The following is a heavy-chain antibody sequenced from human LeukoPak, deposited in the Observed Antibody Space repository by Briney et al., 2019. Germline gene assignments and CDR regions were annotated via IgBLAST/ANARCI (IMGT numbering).Heavy chain of an antibody. CDR1: GGTISSYY. J-gene: IGHJ4*02. D-gene: IGHD3/OR15-3a*01. CDR2: IYYSGST. CDR3: ARDSASGLFDY. Sequence: SETLSLTCTVSGGTISSYYWSWIRQPPGKGLEWIGYIYYSGSTNYNPSLKSRVTISVDTSKNQFSLKLSSVTAADTAVYYCARDSASGLFDYWGQGTLVTVSS. V-gene: IGHV4-59*01.